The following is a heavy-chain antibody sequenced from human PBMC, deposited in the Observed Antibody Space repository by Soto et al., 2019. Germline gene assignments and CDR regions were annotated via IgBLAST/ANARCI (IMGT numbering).Heavy chain of an antibody. CDR3: ARAHGSSWYNWFDP. V-gene: IGHV1-69*01. J-gene: IGHJ5*02. CDR2: INPLFGTT. CDR1: GGTFSSYG. D-gene: IGHD6-13*01. Sequence: QVLLVQSGAELKKPGSSVKVSCRASGGTFSSYGISWVRQAPGQGLEWMGGINPLFGTTNYAHKFRGRVTVTADESTSTIYMELTSLRFEDTASYYCARAHGSSWYNWFDPWGQGTLVSVSS.